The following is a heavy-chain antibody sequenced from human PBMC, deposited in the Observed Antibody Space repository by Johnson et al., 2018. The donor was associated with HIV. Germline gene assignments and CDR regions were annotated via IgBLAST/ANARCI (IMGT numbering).Heavy chain of an antibody. CDR2: ISGRAGRT. V-gene: IGHV3-23*04. CDR1: GFTFSNYG. D-gene: IGHD2-15*01. J-gene: IGHJ3*02. CDR3: KNGIVVGTPHDAFDS. Sequence: VLLVESGGGLVQPGGSLRLSCAASGFTFSNYGMSWVRQAPGKGLQWVAVISGRAGRTDYADSVKGRFTNSRANAKNSLYLQMNSRKPEDTALYYCKNGIVVGTPHDAFDSWGQGTMVTVSS.